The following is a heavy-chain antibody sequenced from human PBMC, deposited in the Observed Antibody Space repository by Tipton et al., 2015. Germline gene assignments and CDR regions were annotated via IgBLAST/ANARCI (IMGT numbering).Heavy chain of an antibody. CDR2: ISYSGST. V-gene: IGHV4-61*01. J-gene: IGHJ6*02. CDR1: GGSISSNKYY. CDR3: ARDLEHGMDV. D-gene: IGHD5-24*01. Sequence: TLSLTCTVSGGSISSNKYYWGWIRQPPGKGLEWIGYISYSGSTHYNPSLKSRVAISVDTSKNQFSLTLKSVTAADTAVYYCARDLEHGMDVWGQGTTVTVSS.